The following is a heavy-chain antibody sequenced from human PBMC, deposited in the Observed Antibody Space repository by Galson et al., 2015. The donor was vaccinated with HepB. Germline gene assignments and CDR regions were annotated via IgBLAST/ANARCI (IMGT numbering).Heavy chain of an antibody. J-gene: IGHJ3*01. V-gene: IGHV3-7*05. Sequence: SLRLSCAASGFTFSNFWMSWVRQAPGKGLEWVANIKTDGREKYYADSVKGRYTISRDNAKNSLYLQMNSLRAEDTAVYYCARDSVMCTGCAFDVWGQGTLVTVSS. CDR2: IKTDGREK. CDR3: ARDSVMCTGCAFDV. D-gene: IGHD5/OR15-5a*01. CDR1: GFTFSNFW.